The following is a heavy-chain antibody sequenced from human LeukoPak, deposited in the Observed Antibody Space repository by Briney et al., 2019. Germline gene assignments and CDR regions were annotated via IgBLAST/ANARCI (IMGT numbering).Heavy chain of an antibody. J-gene: IGHJ4*02. CDR1: GFTFSSYG. Sequence: GRSLRLSCAASGFTFSSYGMHWVRQAPGKGLEWVAVIWYDGSNKYYADSVKGRFTISRDNSKNTLYLQMNSLRAEDTAVYYCAREALDWSNNLDYWGQGTLVTVSS. D-gene: IGHD3-9*01. CDR2: IWYDGSNK. CDR3: AREALDWSNNLDY. V-gene: IGHV3-33*01.